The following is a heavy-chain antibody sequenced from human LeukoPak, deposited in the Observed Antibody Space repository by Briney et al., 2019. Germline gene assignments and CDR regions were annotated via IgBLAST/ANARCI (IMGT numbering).Heavy chain of an antibody. V-gene: IGHV4-34*01. CDR2: INHSGST. CDR1: GGSFSGYY. CDR3: ARSGPGYCSSTSCRPFDY. J-gene: IGHJ4*02. Sequence: SETLSLTCAVYGGSFSGYYWSWLRQPPGKGLEWIGEINHSGSTNYNPSLKSRVTISVDTSKNQFSLKLSSVTAADTAVYYCARSGPGYCSSTSCRPFDYWGQGTLVTVSS. D-gene: IGHD2-2*01.